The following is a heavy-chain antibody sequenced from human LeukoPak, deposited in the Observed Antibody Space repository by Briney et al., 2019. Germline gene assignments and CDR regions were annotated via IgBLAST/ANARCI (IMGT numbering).Heavy chain of an antibody. CDR1: GYTFTGYY. CDR2: INPNSGDT. CDR3: AREFMTTVTLDV. Sequence: ASVKVPCKASGYTFTGYYIHWVRQAPGQGLEWMGWINPNSGDTNYSQKFQGRVTMTRDTSITTAFMELSRLTSDDTAVYYCAREFMTTVTLDVWGKGTTVTVSS. D-gene: IGHD4-17*01. V-gene: IGHV1-2*02. J-gene: IGHJ6*04.